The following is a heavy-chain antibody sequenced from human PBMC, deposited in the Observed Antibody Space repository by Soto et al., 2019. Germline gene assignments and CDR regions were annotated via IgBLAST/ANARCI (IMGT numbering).Heavy chain of an antibody. CDR2: VFHSATT. Sequence: QVQLQESGPGLVKPSETLTLTCTVSGDSFSDYYWNWIRQVPGKGLEWIGFVFHSATTSYNPSLKTRVAISDDTAKKHFSLRLTSVTAADTAIYYCARGNYSSGWPIDHWGQGILVTVSS. CDR1: GDSFSDYY. D-gene: IGHD6-19*01. CDR3: ARGNYSSGWPIDH. V-gene: IGHV4-59*01. J-gene: IGHJ4*02.